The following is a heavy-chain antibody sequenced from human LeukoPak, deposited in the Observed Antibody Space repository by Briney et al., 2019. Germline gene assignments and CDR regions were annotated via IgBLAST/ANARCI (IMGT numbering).Heavy chain of an antibody. Sequence: PSETLSLTCPVSGGSISSYYWSWIRQPPGNGLEWIGYIYYRGSTNYNPSLKSRVTISVDTSKNQFSLKLSSVTAADTAVYYCAGGYYYDSSGYPYAHHNWFDPWGQGTLVTVSS. CDR1: GGSISSYY. CDR2: IYYRGST. D-gene: IGHD3-22*01. J-gene: IGHJ5*02. V-gene: IGHV4-59*08. CDR3: AGGYYYDSSGYPYAHHNWFDP.